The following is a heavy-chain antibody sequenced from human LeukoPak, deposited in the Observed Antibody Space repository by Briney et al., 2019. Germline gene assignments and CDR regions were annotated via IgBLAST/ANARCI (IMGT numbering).Heavy chain of an antibody. V-gene: IGHV3-21*01. J-gene: IGHJ4*02. D-gene: IGHD2-21*01. CDR2: ISSSSSYI. CDR1: GFTFSSYS. Sequence: GGSLRLSCAASGFTFSSYSMNWVRQAPGKGLEWVSSISSSSSYIYYADSVKGRFTISRDNAKNSLYLQMNSLRAEDTAVYYCARGDLGVNYFDYWGQGTLVTVSS. CDR3: ARGDLGVNYFDY.